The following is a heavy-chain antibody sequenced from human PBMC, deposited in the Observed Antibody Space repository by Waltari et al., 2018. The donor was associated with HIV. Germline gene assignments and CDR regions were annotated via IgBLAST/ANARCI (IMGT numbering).Heavy chain of an antibody. CDR2: ISSSSSYI. J-gene: IGHJ4*02. D-gene: IGHD6-13*01. V-gene: IGHV3-21*01. CDR1: GFTFSSYS. CDR3: ARVDRQYSSSWANTPQKSIDY. Sequence: AASGFTFSSYSMNWVRQAPGKGLEWVSSISSSSSYIYYADSVKGRFTISRDNAKNSLYLQMNSLRAEDTAVYYCARVDRQYSSSWANTPQKSIDYWGQGTLVTVSS.